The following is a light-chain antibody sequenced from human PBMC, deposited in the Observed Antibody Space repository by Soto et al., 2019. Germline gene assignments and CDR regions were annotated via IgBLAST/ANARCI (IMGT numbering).Light chain of an antibody. CDR1: GNAVSYQL. Sequence: QSVLTQPASVSGSPGQSITISCSGNAVSYQLVSWYQQQPGKAPKLILYNVTRRPSGVSNRFSGFKSGTTASLKITGLQAEDEADYYCCSFVGVTNDVFGNGTKATV. J-gene: IGLJ1*01. CDR3: CSFVGVTNDV. CDR2: NVT. V-gene: IGLV2-23*02.